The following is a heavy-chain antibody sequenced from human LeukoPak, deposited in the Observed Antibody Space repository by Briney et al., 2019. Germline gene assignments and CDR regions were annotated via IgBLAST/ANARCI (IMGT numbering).Heavy chain of an antibody. CDR2: IYYSGST. CDR1: GGSISSYY. V-gene: IGHV4-59*12. CDR3: ARGSGTPYYFDY. Sequence: PSETLSLTRTVSGGSISSYYWSWIRQPPGKGLEWIGYIYYSGSTNYNPSLNSRVTMSVDTSKNQFSLKLSSVTAADTAVYYCARGSGTPYYFDYWGQGTLVTVSS. D-gene: IGHD1-1*01. J-gene: IGHJ4*02.